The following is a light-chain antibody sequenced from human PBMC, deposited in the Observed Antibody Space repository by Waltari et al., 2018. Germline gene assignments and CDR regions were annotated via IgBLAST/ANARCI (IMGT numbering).Light chain of an antibody. CDR2: AAS. Sequence: EIVMTQSPATLSVSPGERATLSCRASQSISSNLAWYQQKPGQAPRLLLYAASTRATGIPARFSGSGSGTEFTLTISSLQSEDFVLYYCQQYNSWVTFGGGTKVEIK. CDR3: QQYNSWVT. CDR1: QSISSN. J-gene: IGKJ4*01. V-gene: IGKV3-15*01.